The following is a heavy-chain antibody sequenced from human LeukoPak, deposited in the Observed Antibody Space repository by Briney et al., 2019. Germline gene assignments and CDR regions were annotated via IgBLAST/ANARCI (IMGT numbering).Heavy chain of an antibody. CDR1: GYSFISNG. CDR3: ARVSRDFWSGYYYDY. Sequence: ASVKVSCKTSGYSFISNGIHWVRQAPGQGLEWMGWISPYNGNPNYAQKFQGRVTMTTDTSTNTVYMELRSLRSDDTAVFYCARVSRDFWSGYYYDYWGQGTLVTVSS. D-gene: IGHD3-3*01. V-gene: IGHV1-18*01. CDR2: ISPYNGNP. J-gene: IGHJ4*02.